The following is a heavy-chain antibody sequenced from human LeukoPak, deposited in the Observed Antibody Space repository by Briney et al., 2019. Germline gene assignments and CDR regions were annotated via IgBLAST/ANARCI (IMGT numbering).Heavy chain of an antibody. CDR1: GGSISSSSYY. CDR2: IYYSGST. D-gene: IGHD3-10*01. V-gene: IGHV4-39*07. Sequence: PSETLSLTCPVSGGSISSSSYYWGWIRQPPGKGLERIGSIYYSGSTYYNPSLKSRVTISVDTSKNQFSLKLSSVTAADTAVYYCARVKTYYPAFDYWGQGTLVTVSS. J-gene: IGHJ4*02. CDR3: ARVKTYYPAFDY.